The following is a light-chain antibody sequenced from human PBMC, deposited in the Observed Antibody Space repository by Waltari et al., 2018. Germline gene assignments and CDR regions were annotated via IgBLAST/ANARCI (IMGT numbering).Light chain of an antibody. CDR2: GAS. CDR1: QSFSSF. V-gene: IGKV3-15*01. CDR3: QQYNDWPLT. J-gene: IGKJ4*01. Sequence: EIVMTQSPASLSASPGERVIISCRASQSFSSFLAWYQQKPGQAPRLLISGASSRATDIPARFSGSGSGTEFTLDISSLQSEDFAVYYCQQYNDWPLTFGGGTKVEIK.